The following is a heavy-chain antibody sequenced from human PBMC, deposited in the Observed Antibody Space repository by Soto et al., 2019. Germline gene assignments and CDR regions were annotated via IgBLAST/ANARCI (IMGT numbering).Heavy chain of an antibody. D-gene: IGHD5-18*01. CDR3: ARHPRGLQLWCYDY. J-gene: IGHJ4*02. CDR2: IYYSGST. Sequence: PQTLSLTSTVSGGSISRSIYYCGWFRQPPGKGLEWIGSIYYSGSTYYNPSLKSRVTISVDTSKNQFSLKLSSVTAADTAVYYCARHPRGLQLWCYDYWGQGTLVT. CDR1: GGSISRSIYY. V-gene: IGHV4-39*01.